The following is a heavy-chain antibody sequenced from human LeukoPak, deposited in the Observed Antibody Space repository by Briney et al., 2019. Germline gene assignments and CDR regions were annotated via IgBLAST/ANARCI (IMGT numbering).Heavy chain of an antibody. V-gene: IGHV4-59*12. Sequence: PSETLSLTCPVSGGSISSYFWSWIRQPPGKGLEWIGYISYNGRTNYNPSLKSRVIISVDTSKSQFSLNLSSVTAADTAVYYCASSPSGSYYVDYWGQGTLVTVSS. J-gene: IGHJ4*02. CDR2: ISYNGRT. D-gene: IGHD1-26*01. CDR3: ASSPSGSYYVDY. CDR1: GGSISSYF.